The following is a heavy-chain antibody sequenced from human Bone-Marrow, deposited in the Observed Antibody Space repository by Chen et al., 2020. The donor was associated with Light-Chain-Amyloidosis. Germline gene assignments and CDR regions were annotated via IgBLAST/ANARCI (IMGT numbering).Heavy chain of an antibody. CDR2: IYYSGNT. J-gene: IGHJ4*02. V-gene: IGHV4-39*07. Sequence: QLQLQESGPRLVKPSGTLSLTCTVSGGSIMSSSNFWGWLRQAPGKGLEWIGSIYYSGNTYMNSSLKNRVAMSVDTSNNQFSLRLNSVTAADTAVYFCARVVPPNYGANFNSWGQGTLVIVSS. D-gene: IGHD4-17*01. CDR1: GGSIMSSSNF. CDR3: ARVVPPNYGANFNS.